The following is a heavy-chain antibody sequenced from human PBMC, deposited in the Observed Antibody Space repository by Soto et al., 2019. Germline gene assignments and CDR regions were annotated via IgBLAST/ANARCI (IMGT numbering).Heavy chain of an antibody. D-gene: IGHD2-15*01. Sequence: GGSLRLSWAAAGCNFSSYSRNWVRQAPGKGLEWVSSISSSSYIYYADSVKGRFTISRDDSKDTLYLQMNSLKAEDTAVYYCNADLPTPIPQVAYRGQGTLVPVSS. CDR1: GCNFSSYS. V-gene: IGHV3-21*03. CDR3: NADLPTPIPQVAY. J-gene: IGHJ4*02. CDR2: ISSSSYI.